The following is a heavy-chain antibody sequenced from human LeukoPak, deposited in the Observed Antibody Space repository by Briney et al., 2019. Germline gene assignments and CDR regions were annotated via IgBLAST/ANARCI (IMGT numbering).Heavy chain of an antibody. J-gene: IGHJ5*02. CDR2: IYTSGST. Sequence: PSQTLSLTCTVSGGSISSGSYYWSWIRQPAGKGLEWIGRIYTSGSTNYNPSLKSRVTISVDTSKNQFSLKLSSVTAADTAVYYCARGSLIAAAGPYNWFDPWGQGTLVTVSS. D-gene: IGHD6-13*01. CDR3: ARGSLIAAAGPYNWFDP. V-gene: IGHV4-61*02. CDR1: GGSISSGSYY.